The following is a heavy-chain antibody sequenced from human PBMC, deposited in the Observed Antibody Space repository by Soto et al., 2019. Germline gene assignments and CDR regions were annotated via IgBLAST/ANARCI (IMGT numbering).Heavy chain of an antibody. CDR1: GGTFSSYA. CDR3: ARDEGLGINWFDP. Sequence: SVKVSCKASGGTFSSYAISWVRQAPGQGLEWMGGIIPIFGTANYAQKFQGRVTITADESTSTAYMELSSLRSEDTAVYYCARDEGLGINWFDPWGQGTLVTVSS. V-gene: IGHV1-69*13. CDR2: IIPIFGTA. D-gene: IGHD7-27*01. J-gene: IGHJ5*02.